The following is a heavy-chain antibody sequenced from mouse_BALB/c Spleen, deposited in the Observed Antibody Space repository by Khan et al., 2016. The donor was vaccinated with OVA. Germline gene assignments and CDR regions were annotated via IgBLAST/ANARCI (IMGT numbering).Heavy chain of an antibody. D-gene: IGHD2-14*01. Sequence: VQLQESGPGLVKPSQSLSLTCTVTGYSITSDYAWNWIRQFPGNKLEWMGYISYSGSTSYNPSLKSRISITRDTSKNQFFLQLNSVTTEDTATYYCARSMYRYIFAYWGQGTLVTVSA. CDR1: GYSITSDYA. CDR2: ISYSGST. J-gene: IGHJ3*01. V-gene: IGHV3-2*02. CDR3: ARSMYRYIFAY.